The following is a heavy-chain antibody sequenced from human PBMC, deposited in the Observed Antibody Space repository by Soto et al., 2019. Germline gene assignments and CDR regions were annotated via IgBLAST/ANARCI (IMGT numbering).Heavy chain of an antibody. D-gene: IGHD3-10*01. CDR3: ARNLFHFDY. CDR1: GFIFSRYY. Sequence: GGSLRLSCAASGFIFSRYYMHWVRQAPGQGLVWVARLYNDETSAGYADSVKGRFTISRENAKNTLYLQMNNLRAEDTAIYYCARNLFHFDYWGRGTLVTVSS. J-gene: IGHJ4*02. CDR2: LYNDETSA. V-gene: IGHV3-74*01.